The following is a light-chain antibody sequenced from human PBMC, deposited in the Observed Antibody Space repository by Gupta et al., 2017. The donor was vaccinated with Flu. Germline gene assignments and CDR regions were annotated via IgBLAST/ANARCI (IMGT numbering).Light chain of an antibody. CDR3: SSHAGRVTWV. V-gene: IGLV2-11*01. CDR1: SNDVGGSNR. J-gene: IGLJ1*01. Sequence: QSAPTQPRSVSGSPGQYVTISCTGSSNDVGGSNRVSWYQQRPGKAPKLILYDVTERPSGVPDRFSGSKSGNTASLTISVLQADDEADYYCSSHAGRVTWVFGTGTTVTVL. CDR2: DVT.